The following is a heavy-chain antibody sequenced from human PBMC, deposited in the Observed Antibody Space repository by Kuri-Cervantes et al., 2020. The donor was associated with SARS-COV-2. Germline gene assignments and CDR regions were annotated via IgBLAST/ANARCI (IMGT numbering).Heavy chain of an antibody. CDR2: MYYTGST. Sequence: ESLKISCTVSGGSISSSRYYWGWIRQPPGKGLEWIGSMYYTGSTYYKPSLKSRLTISVDRSKNQFSLKLRSVTAADTAVYYCVRNPNYYDSSGQFDYLGRGTLVTVSS. CDR3: VRNPNYYDSSGQFDY. V-gene: IGHV4-39*07. J-gene: IGHJ4*02. CDR1: GGSISSSRYY. D-gene: IGHD3-22*01.